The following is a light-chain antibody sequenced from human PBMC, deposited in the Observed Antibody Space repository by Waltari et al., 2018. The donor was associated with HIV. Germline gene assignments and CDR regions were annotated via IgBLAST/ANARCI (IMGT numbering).Light chain of an antibody. Sequence: IVLTQSPATLSLSPGERATLPCGASQPISNNYLAWYQQKPGLPPRLVIYDASNRAGGIPDRFGGSGSGTDFTLTINRLEPDDFAVYYCQQYASSPWTFGQGTKLEVK. V-gene: IGKV3D-20*01. CDR3: QQYASSPWT. CDR1: QPISNNY. J-gene: IGKJ2*02. CDR2: DAS.